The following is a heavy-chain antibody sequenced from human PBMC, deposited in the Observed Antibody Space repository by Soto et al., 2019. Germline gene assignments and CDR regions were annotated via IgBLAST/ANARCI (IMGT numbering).Heavy chain of an antibody. D-gene: IGHD5-18*01. CDR2: VYHRGTT. V-gene: IGHV4-59*01. CDR3: ALGGYNYGRPFDF. Sequence: SETLSLTCIVSGASTSNYHYSWIRQSPGKGLEWIGYVYHRGTTYYTPSLKSRVNMSVDTSTNEFYLNLKSVTAADTAVYYCALGGYNYGRPFDFWGQGTLVTVSS. CDR1: GASTSNYH. J-gene: IGHJ4*02.